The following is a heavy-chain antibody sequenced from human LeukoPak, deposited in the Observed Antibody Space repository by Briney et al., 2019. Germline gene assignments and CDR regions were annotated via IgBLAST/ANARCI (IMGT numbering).Heavy chain of an antibody. CDR3: AKDWGYERTHASDI. CDR1: GFTFRTYA. D-gene: IGHD2-2*01. CDR2: ISGNGDRT. V-gene: IGHV3-23*01. Sequence: GGSLRLSCAASGFTFRTYAMNWGRQAPGKGPEWVSSISGNGDRTYYADLVKGRFTISRDNSQNTLYLQMNSLSLEDTAVYFCAKDWGYERTHASDIWGQGTTVTVSS. J-gene: IGHJ3*02.